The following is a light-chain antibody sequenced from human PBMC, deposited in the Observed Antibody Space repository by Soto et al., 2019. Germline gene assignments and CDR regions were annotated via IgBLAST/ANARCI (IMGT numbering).Light chain of an antibody. CDR2: TAS. CDR3: QQSHSMPWT. J-gene: IGKJ1*01. V-gene: IGKV1-39*01. Sequence: DIQFTQSPSSLAASVGDRVTITCRTSQTINSYLNWYQQKPGQAPNLLIYTASSLQRGVPARFGGSGSGTDFTLTISSLQIEDFATYYCQQSHSMPWTFGHGTKVDIK. CDR1: QTINSY.